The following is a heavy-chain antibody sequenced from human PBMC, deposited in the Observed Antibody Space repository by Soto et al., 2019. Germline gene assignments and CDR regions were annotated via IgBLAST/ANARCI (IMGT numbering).Heavy chain of an antibody. V-gene: IGHV4-4*03. CDR1: GDSISSTNW. D-gene: IGHD6-13*01. J-gene: IGHJ3*02. CDR2: IHHSGRT. CDR3: ARDWYRRAFDI. Sequence: PETLSLTCAVSGDSISSTNWWSWVRQPPGKGLEWIGEIHHSGRTNYNPSLKSRVTISVDKSKNQFSLKLSSVTAADTAVYYCARDWYRRAFDIWGQGTMVT.